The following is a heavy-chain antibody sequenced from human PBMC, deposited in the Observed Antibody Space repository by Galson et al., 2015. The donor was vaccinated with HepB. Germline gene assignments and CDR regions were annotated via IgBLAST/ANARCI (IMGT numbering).Heavy chain of an antibody. CDR3: ARVGGNSDWYLDL. CDR1: GGTFSSYA. CDR2: IIPILGIA. V-gene: IGHV1-69*04. D-gene: IGHD4-23*01. Sequence: SVKVSCKASGGTFSSYAISWVRQAPGQGLEWMGRIIPILGIANYAQKFQGRVTITADKSTSTAYMELSSLRSEDTAVYYCARVGGNSDWYLDLWGRGTLVTVSS. J-gene: IGHJ2*01.